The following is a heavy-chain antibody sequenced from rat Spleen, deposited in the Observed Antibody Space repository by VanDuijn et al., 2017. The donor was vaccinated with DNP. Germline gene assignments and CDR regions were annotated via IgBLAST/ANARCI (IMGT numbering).Heavy chain of an antibody. V-gene: IGHV5S10*01. CDR2: IIYDGSSI. CDR3: ATSSYYGYDYGFAY. J-gene: IGHJ4*01. D-gene: IGHD1-7*01. Sequence: EVQLVESGGGLVQPGNSLKLSCAASGFTFSDYAMAWVRQSPKKGLEWVATIIYDGSSIYYRDSVRGRFTISRDNAKSTLYLQMDSLRSEDTATYYCATSSYYGYDYGFAYWGQGISVIVSS. CDR1: GFTFSDYA.